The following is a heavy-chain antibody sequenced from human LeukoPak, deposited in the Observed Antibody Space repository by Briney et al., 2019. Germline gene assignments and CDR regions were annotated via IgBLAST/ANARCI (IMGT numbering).Heavy chain of an antibody. J-gene: IGHJ4*02. D-gene: IGHD3-10*01. Sequence: ASVKVSCKASGYTFTSYGISWVRRAPGQGLEWMGWINPNSGGTNYAQRFQGRVTMTRDTSISTAYMELSRLRSDDTAVYYCARAGYYYGSGSYYIFDYWGQGTLVTVSS. V-gene: IGHV1-2*02. CDR1: GYTFTSYG. CDR3: ARAGYYYGSGSYYIFDY. CDR2: INPNSGGT.